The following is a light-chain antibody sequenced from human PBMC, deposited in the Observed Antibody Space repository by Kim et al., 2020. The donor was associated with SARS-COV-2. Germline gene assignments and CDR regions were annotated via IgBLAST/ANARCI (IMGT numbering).Light chain of an antibody. CDR2: KDS. CDR3: YSAANNNLWV. CDR1: VLTKKY. Sequence: SYELTQPSSVSVSPGQTARITCSGDVLTKKYARWFQQKPGQAPALVIYKDSERLSGIPERFSGSSSGPTVTLTISGAQVDDEADYYCYSAANNNLWVFGG. V-gene: IGLV3-27*01. J-gene: IGLJ3*02.